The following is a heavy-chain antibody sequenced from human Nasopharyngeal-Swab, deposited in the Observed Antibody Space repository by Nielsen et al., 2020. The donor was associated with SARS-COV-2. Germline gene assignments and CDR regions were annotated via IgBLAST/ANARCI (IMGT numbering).Heavy chain of an antibody. CDR1: GDSISSSGYY. D-gene: IGHD2-2*01. J-gene: IGHJ4*02. CDR2: LHYTGDT. Sequence: SESLSLTCPVSGDSISSSGYYWGWVRQPPGKGLDWIGRLHYTGDTYHNPSRRGRVTLAVDTSKNQVSLKLSAVTAADTAIYYCARVVPAGVTFDYWGQGLLVTVSS. CDR3: ARVVPAGVTFDY. V-gene: IGHV4-39*07.